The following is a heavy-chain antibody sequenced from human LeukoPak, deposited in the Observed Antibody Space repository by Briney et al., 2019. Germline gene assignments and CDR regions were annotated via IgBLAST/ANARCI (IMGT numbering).Heavy chain of an antibody. V-gene: IGHV3-9*01. Sequence: GGSLRLSCAATGFTFKDYGMHWVRQPPGKGLEWVSSINWNGGGTDYADSVKGRFTISRDNAKNSLYLQLSSLRPEDTALYYCAKHMRATDTYSFIGLDVWGQGTTVTVSS. J-gene: IGHJ6*02. CDR1: GFTFKDYG. CDR2: INWNGGGT. CDR3: AKHMRATDTYSFIGLDV. D-gene: IGHD1-26*01.